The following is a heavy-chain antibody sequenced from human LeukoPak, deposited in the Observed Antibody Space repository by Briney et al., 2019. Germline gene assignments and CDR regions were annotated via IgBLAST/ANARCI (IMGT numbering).Heavy chain of an antibody. Sequence: PSETLSHTCTVSGGSISSYYWSWIRQPPGKGLEWIGYIYYSGSTNYNPSLKSRVTISVDTSKNQFSLKLSSVTAADTAVYYCARQGSGRFDYWGQGTLVTVSS. V-gene: IGHV4-59*08. CDR1: GGSISSYY. J-gene: IGHJ4*02. CDR3: ARQGSGRFDY. CDR2: IYYSGST. D-gene: IGHD3-10*01.